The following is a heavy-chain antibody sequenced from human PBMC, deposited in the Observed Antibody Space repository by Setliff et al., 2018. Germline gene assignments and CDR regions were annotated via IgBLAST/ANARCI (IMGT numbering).Heavy chain of an antibody. J-gene: IGHJ4*02. D-gene: IGHD3-22*01. CDR2: ISTYTGNT. Sequence: ASVKVSCKASGYTFSDYGITWVRQAPGQGLEWMGWISTYTGNTNYAQKLQGRITVTTDTSATTAYMELKNLRSDDTAVYYCARINFYVSSGYYYAPDFWGQGTLVTVSS. CDR1: GYTFSDYG. CDR3: ARINFYVSSGYYYAPDF. V-gene: IGHV1-18*01.